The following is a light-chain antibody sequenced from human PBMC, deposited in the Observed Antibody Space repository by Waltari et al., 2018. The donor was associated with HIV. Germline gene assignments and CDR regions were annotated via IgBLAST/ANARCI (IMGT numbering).Light chain of an antibody. Sequence: QSALTQPPSASGSPGQSVTISCTGTSSYVGGYNYVSWYQQHPGKAPNLMSYEVSKRPSGVPDRFSGSKSGNTASLTVSGLQAEDEADYYCSSYAGSNILFGGGTKLTVL. J-gene: IGLJ2*01. CDR1: SSYVGGYNY. CDR2: EVS. V-gene: IGLV2-8*01. CDR3: SSYAGSNIL.